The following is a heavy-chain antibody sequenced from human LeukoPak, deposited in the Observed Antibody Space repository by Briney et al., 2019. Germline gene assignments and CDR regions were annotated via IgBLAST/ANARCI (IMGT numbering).Heavy chain of an antibody. CDR1: GGSISSYY. J-gene: IGHJ4*02. V-gene: IGHV4-4*07. Sequence: SETLSLTCTVSGGSISSYYWSWIRQPAGKGLEWIGRIHTSGITNYNSPLKSRVTMSVDTSKKQFSLKLTSVTAADTAVYYCARAPLSTATTYDYWGQGILVTVSS. D-gene: IGHD5-12*01. CDR2: IHTSGIT. CDR3: ARAPLSTATTYDY.